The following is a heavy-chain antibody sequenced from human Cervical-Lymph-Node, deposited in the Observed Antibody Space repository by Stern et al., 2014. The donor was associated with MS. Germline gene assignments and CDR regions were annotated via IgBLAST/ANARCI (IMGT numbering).Heavy chain of an antibody. J-gene: IGHJ3*02. CDR2: VSAPTGST. CDR1: GYTFTSNG. Sequence: QVQLMESGLEVKKPGASVQVSCKASGYTFTSNGISWVRQAPGKGLPSMGWVSAPTGSTAYVPSFHDRFTMIAEPFPRPAFMGMRSLWCDVTAMYYCSRYKDHGLDIWGQGTMVTISS. V-gene: IGHV1-18*01. D-gene: IGHD4/OR15-4a*01. CDR3: SRYKDHGLDI.